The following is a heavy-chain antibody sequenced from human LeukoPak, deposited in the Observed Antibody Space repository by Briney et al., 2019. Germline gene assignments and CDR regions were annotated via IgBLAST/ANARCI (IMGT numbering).Heavy chain of an antibody. Sequence: GGSLRLSCAASGFTFSSYSMNWVRQAPGKGLEWVSLISGDGGSTYYADSVKGRFTISRDNSKNSLYLQMNSLRTEDTALYYCAKDVPSYCTNGVCYPDYWGQGTLVTVSS. CDR3: AKDVPSYCTNGVCYPDY. CDR1: GFTFSSYS. J-gene: IGHJ4*02. V-gene: IGHV3-43*02. D-gene: IGHD2-8*01. CDR2: ISGDGGST.